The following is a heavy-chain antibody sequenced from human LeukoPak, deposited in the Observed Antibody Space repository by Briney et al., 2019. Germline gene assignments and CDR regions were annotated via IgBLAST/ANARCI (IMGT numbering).Heavy chain of an antibody. V-gene: IGHV4-34*01. CDR1: GGSFSGYY. D-gene: IGHD2-2*01. CDR3: ARGAVVVPAAIRRRSYYMDV. J-gene: IGHJ6*03. Sequence: PSETLSLTCAVYGGSFSGYYWSWIRQPPGKGLEWIGEINHSGSTNYSPSLKSRVTISVDTSKNQFSLKLSSVTAADTAVYYCARGAVVVPAAIRRRSYYMDVWGKGTTVTVSS. CDR2: INHSGST.